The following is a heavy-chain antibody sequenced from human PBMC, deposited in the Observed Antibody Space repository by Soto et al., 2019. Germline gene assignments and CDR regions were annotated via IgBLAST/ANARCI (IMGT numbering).Heavy chain of an antibody. D-gene: IGHD3-3*01. Sequence: KGLEWVANIKQDGSEKYYVDSVKGRFTISRDNAKNSLYLQMNSLRAEDTAVYYCARDQIFFQAEYGIRVVRSVSAFLLKRSSDL. CDR3: ARDQIFFQAEYGIRVVRSVSAFLLKRSSDL. V-gene: IGHV3-7*01. CDR2: IKQDGSEK. J-gene: IGHJ2*01.